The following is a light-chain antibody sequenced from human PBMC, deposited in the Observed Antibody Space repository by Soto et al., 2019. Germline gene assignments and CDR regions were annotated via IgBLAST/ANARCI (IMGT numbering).Light chain of an antibody. Sequence: QSVLTQSPSASGSPGQSVTISCTGASSDVGGYNFVSWYQHHPGKAPRLMIYDVTQRPSGVPDRFSGSKSGNTASLTVSGLQVDDEAYYYCSSYAGSSIPVAFGGGTKVTVL. CDR1: SSDVGGYNF. CDR3: SSYAGSSIPVA. CDR2: DVT. V-gene: IGLV2-8*01. J-gene: IGLJ2*01.